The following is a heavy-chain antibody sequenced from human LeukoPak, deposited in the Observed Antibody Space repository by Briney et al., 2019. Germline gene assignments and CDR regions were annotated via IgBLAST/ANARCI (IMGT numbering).Heavy chain of an antibody. J-gene: IGHJ6*02. V-gene: IGHV3-66*01. D-gene: IGHD5-24*01. Sequence: GGSLRLSCAASGFTVSSNHMSWVRQAPGKGLEWVSVIYSGGSTYYADSVKGRFTISRDNSKNTLYLQMNSLRAEDTAVYYCARSRDGFQDGYYGMDVWGQGTTVTVSS. CDR3: ARSRDGFQDGYYGMDV. CDR1: GFTVSSNH. CDR2: IYSGGST.